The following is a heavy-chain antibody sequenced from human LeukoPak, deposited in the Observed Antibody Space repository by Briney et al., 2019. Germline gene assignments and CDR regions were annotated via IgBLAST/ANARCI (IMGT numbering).Heavy chain of an antibody. D-gene: IGHD3-22*01. V-gene: IGHV4-39*01. Sequence: PSETLSLTCTVSGGSISSSSYYWGWIRQPPGKGLEWIGSIYYSGSTYYNPSLKSRVTISVDTSKNQFSLNLNSVTAADTAVYYCARLLGVGISSGPENAFDMWGQGTKVTVSS. CDR2: IYYSGST. CDR3: ARLLGVGISSGPENAFDM. CDR1: GGSISSSSYY. J-gene: IGHJ3*02.